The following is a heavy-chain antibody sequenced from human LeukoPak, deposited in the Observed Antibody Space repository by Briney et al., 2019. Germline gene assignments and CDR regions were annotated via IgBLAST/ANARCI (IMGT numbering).Heavy chain of an antibody. CDR3: AKVAAAGTAYYYYYMDV. CDR2: INPNSGGT. CDR1: GYTFTGYY. J-gene: IGHJ6*03. V-gene: IGHV1-2*02. D-gene: IGHD6-13*01. Sequence: ASVKVSCKASGYTFTGYYMHWVRQAPGQGLEWMGWINPNSGGTNYAQKFQGRVTMTRDTSISTAYMELSRLRSDNTAVYYCAKVAAAGTAYYYYYMDVWGKGTTVTISS.